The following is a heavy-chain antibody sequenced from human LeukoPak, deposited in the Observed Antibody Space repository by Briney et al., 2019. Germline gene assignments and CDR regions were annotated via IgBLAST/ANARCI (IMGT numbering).Heavy chain of an antibody. Sequence: GGSLRLSCSVSGFTFSNYAMHWVRQAPGKGLEWVSTISGSGGSTHYADSVKGRFTISRDNSKKTHYLQMNSLRAEDTAIYYCAKGSRTSYYYDSPTDLGAFDLWGQGTMVTVSS. V-gene: IGHV3-23*01. D-gene: IGHD3-22*01. CDR2: ISGSGGST. J-gene: IGHJ3*01. CDR1: GFTFSNYA. CDR3: AKGSRTSYYYDSPTDLGAFDL.